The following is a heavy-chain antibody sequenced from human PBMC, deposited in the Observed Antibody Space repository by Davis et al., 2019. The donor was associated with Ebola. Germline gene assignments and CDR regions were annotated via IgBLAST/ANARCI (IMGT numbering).Heavy chain of an antibody. CDR1: GDGVSSGSTG. J-gene: IGHJ5*02. D-gene: IGHD3-16*01. CDR2: THYSSKWYN. V-gene: IGHV6-1*01. CDR3: ASGWLRGRFDP. Sequence: PSETLSLTCAISGDGVSSGSTGWNWIRQSPSRGLEWLGRTHYSSKWYNDYAVSVSSRMTINTDTSKNQFSLHLRSVTPEDTGVYYCASGWLRGRFDPWGQGTLVTVSS.